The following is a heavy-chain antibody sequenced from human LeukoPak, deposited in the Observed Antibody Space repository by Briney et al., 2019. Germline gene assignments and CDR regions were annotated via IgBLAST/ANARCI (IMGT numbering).Heavy chain of an antibody. CDR1: GYSISSGYY. CDR3: AREDYYGSGSYYYMDV. V-gene: IGHV4-38-2*02. J-gene: IGHJ6*03. CDR2: IYHSGST. D-gene: IGHD3-10*01. Sequence: SETLSLTCTVSGYSISSGYYWGWIRQPPGKGLEWIGSIYHSGSTYYNPSLKSRVTISVDTSKNQFSLKLSSVTAADTAVYYCAREDYYGSGSYYYMDVWGKGTTVTVSS.